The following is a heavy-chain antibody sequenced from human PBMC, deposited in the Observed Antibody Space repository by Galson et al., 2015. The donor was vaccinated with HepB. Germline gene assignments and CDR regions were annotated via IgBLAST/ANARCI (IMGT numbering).Heavy chain of an antibody. D-gene: IGHD3-16*01. J-gene: IGHJ6*03. CDR3: AKWGVPTLQYYMDV. V-gene: IGHV3-23*01. Sequence: SLRLSCAVSGLTFSNYGMSWVRQVPGKGLEWVSSISASGTYTFYADSVTGRFTISTDNSKNTLYLQMNSLRAEDTAVYYCAKWGVPTLQYYMDVWGKGTAVIVSS. CDR2: ISASGTYT. CDR1: GLTFSNYG.